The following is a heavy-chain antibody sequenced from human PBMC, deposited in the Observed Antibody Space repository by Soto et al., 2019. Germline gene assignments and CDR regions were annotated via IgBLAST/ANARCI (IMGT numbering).Heavy chain of an antibody. J-gene: IGHJ5*02. CDR3: ARYSSGLYNWFDP. CDR1: GFIFSVYS. Sequence: PGGSLRLSCAASGFIFSVYSMNWVRQAPGKGLEWVAFISSSFNYVYYADSVKGRFTISRDNAKNSLYLQMNSLRAEDTAVYYCARYSSGLYNWFDPWGQGALVTVSS. V-gene: IGHV3-21*01. CDR2: ISSSFNYV. D-gene: IGHD6-19*01.